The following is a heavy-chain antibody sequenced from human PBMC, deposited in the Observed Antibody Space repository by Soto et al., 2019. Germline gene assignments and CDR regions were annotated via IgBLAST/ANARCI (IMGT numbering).Heavy chain of an antibody. CDR3: ASLGPTVVY. D-gene: IGHD4-17*01. J-gene: IGHJ4*02. CDR2: HSISGIN. V-gene: IGHV4-4*07. CDR1: SASIRNYW. Sequence: QVHLQESGPGVVQPSETLSLTCTVSSASIRNYWWNWIRQPAGKGLEWIGRHSISGINYRNPSRESLVTMSRDTSKNQFSLELDSVTAADTAVYYCASLGPTVVYWGRGAQVTVSS.